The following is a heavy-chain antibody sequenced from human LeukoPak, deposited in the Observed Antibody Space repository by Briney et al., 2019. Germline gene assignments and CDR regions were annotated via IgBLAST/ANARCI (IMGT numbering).Heavy chain of an antibody. D-gene: IGHD5-24*01. CDR3: ARGPRDGYNPLAY. CDR2: INGDGSIT. CDR1: GFTFSDYW. J-gene: IGHJ4*02. Sequence: PGGSPRLSCAASGFTFSDYWMHWVRQVPGKGLVWVSRINGDGSITNYADSVKGRFTISRDNAKNTLYLQMNSLTVDDTAVYYCARGPRDGYNPLAYWGQGTLVTVSS. V-gene: IGHV3-74*01.